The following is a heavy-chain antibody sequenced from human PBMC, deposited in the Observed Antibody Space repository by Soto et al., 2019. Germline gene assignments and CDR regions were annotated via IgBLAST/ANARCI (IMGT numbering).Heavy chain of an antibody. CDR3: ARLAGYCSGTSCYGYYGMDV. J-gene: IGHJ6*02. Sequence: QLQLLESGPGLVKPSETLSLTCSVSGGSISSGPYSWGWIRQPPGKGLEWIGTFHYSGRTYYSPSLESRVTISVDTSKNQFSLKVSSVTDADTAVFYCARLAGYCSGTSCYGYYGMDVWGQGTTVTVSS. V-gene: IGHV4-39*01. CDR2: FHYSGRT. CDR1: GGSISSGPYS. D-gene: IGHD2-2*01.